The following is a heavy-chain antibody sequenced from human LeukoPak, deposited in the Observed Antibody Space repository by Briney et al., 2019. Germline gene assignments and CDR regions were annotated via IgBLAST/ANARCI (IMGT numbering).Heavy chain of an antibody. Sequence: SETLSLTCTVSGGSISSGGYYWSWIRQHPGKGLEWIGYIYYSGSTYYNPSLKSRVTISVDTSKNQFSLKLSSVTAADTAVYYCARGMVRGVIVGYYYYGMDVWGQGTTVTVSS. CDR3: ARGMVRGVIVGYYYYGMDV. CDR1: GGSISSGGYY. J-gene: IGHJ6*02. CDR2: IYYSGST. V-gene: IGHV4-31*03. D-gene: IGHD3-10*01.